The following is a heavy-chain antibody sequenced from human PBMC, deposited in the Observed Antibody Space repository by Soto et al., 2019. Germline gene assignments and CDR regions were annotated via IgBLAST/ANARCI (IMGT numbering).Heavy chain of an antibody. D-gene: IGHD3-22*01. Sequence: QVQLVQSGAEVKKPGSSVKISCKASGGTLSSYAISWVRQAPGQGLEWMGGIIPIFGTANYAQKFQGRVTITADESTSTAYMELSSLRSEDTAVYYCAGYYDSSGYHYYFDYWGQGTLVTVSS. J-gene: IGHJ4*02. CDR1: GGTLSSYA. CDR3: AGYYDSSGYHYYFDY. V-gene: IGHV1-69*01. CDR2: IIPIFGTA.